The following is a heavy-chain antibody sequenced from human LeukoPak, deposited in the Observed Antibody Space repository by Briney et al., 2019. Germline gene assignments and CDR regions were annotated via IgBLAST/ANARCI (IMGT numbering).Heavy chain of an antibody. CDR1: GYSISSGYY. CDR3: ARGGYGDYGPDAFDI. D-gene: IGHD4-17*01. J-gene: IGHJ3*02. CDR2: IYHSGST. Sequence: SETLPLTCTVSGYSISSGYYWGWIRQPPGKGLEWFGSIYHSGSTYYNPSLKSRVTISVDTSKNQFSLKLSSVTAADTAVYYCARGGYGDYGPDAFDIWGQGTMVTVSS. V-gene: IGHV4-38-2*02.